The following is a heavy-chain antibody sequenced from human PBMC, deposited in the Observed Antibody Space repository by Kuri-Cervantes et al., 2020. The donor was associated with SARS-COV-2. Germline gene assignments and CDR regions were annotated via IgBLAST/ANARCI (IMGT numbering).Heavy chain of an antibody. Sequence: SETLSLTCTVSGGSISSYYWSWIRQPAGKGLEWIGRIYTSGSTNYNPSLKSRVTMSVDASKNQFSLKLSSVTAADTAVYYCARDRVLEWLDYYYYMDVWGKGTTVTVSS. CDR2: IYTSGST. J-gene: IGHJ6*03. CDR3: ARDRVLEWLDYYYYMDV. D-gene: IGHD3-3*01. V-gene: IGHV4-4*07. CDR1: GGSISSYY.